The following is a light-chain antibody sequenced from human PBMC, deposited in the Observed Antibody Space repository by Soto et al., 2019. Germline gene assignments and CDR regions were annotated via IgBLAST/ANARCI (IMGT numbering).Light chain of an antibody. V-gene: IGLV2-23*01. CDR3: WSHVGSRTXFYG. J-gene: IGLJ1*01. CDR1: SSYVVSYNL. CDR2: EGG. Sequence: QSVITQPASVSWSPGQSITISCTGTSSYVVSYNLVSWYQQHPGKGPKLIIYEGGKRPSGFSNRFSCYKSGNTASLTISGLQAADETAYYCWSHVGSRTXFYGFGTGTKVXVX.